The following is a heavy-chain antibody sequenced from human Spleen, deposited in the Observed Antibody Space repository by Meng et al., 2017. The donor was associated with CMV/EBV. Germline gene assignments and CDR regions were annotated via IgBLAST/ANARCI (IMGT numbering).Heavy chain of an antibody. J-gene: IGHJ4*02. D-gene: IGHD1-7*01. CDR1: GFTFSTYG. CDR3: ARDGPTWELPADY. Sequence: GESLKISCAASGFTFSTYGMNWVRQAPGKGLEWVSSISSTSTYIYHADSVKGRFTISRDNAKNTLYLQMNSLRAEATAVYYCARDGPTWELPADYWGQGTLVTVSS. V-gene: IGHV3-21*01. CDR2: ISSTSTYI.